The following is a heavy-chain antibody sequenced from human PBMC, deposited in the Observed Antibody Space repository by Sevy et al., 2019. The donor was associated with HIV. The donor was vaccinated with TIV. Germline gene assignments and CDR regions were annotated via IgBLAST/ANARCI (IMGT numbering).Heavy chain of an antibody. CDR2: IRRKAYGGTT. J-gene: IGHJ4*02. V-gene: IGHV3-49*04. Sequence: GGSLRLSCTASGFMFGDYAMSWVRQAPGKGLEWVGFIRRKAYGGTTQYAASVRGRFTISRDDSKSIAYLQMNSLKTDDTAVYYCTRGGSMTILSPWDYWGQGALVTVSS. CDR3: TRGGSMTILSPWDY. D-gene: IGHD3-3*01. CDR1: GFMFGDYA.